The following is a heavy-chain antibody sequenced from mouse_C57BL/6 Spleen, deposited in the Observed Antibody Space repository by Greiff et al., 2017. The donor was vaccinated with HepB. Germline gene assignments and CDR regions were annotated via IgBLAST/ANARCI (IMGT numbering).Heavy chain of an antibody. Sequence: VQLQQPGAELVKPGASVKLSCKASGYTFTSYWMQWVKQRPGQGLEWIGEIDPSDSYTNYNQKFKGKATLTVDTSSSTAYMQLSSLTSEDSAVYYCARSRQLRLSLFDYWGQGTTLTVSS. V-gene: IGHV1-50*01. D-gene: IGHD3-2*02. CDR1: GYTFTSYW. CDR3: ARSRQLRLSLFDY. J-gene: IGHJ2*01. CDR2: IDPSDSYT.